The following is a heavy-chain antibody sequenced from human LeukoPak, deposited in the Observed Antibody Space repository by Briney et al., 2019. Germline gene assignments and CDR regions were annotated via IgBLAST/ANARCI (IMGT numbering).Heavy chain of an antibody. Sequence: GSLRLSCAASGFTFSSYGMHWIRQPPGKGLEWFGYIYYSGSTNYNPSLKSRVTISVDTSKNQFSLKLSSVTAADTAVYYCARQDGAAPDDAFDIWGQGTMVTVSS. CDR2: IYYSGST. CDR3: ARQDGAAPDDAFDI. D-gene: IGHD6-6*01. V-gene: IGHV4-59*01. CDR1: GFTFSSYG. J-gene: IGHJ3*02.